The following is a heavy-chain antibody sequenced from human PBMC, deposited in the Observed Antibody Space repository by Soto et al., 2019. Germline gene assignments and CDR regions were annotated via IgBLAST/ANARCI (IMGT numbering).Heavy chain of an antibody. CDR3: ARDYYDSSGYWPQWAFDI. CDR1: GYTFTSYA. V-gene: IGHV1-2*04. D-gene: IGHD3-22*01. Sequence: ASVKVSCKASGYTFTSYAMHWVRQAPGQGLEWMGWINPNSGGTNYAQKFQGWVTMTRDTSISTAYMELSRLRSDDTAVYYCARDYYDSSGYWPQWAFDIWGQGTMVTGSS. CDR2: INPNSGGT. J-gene: IGHJ3*02.